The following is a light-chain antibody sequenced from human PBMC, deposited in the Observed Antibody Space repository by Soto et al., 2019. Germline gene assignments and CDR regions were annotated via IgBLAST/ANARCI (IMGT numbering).Light chain of an antibody. V-gene: IGKV1-9*01. Sequence: DIPLTQSPSFLSASVGDRVTITCRASQDINTYLAGYQQKPGKAPKLLIFAASTLQNGVPSRFRGSGSGTEFTVTITSLQPEDFATYYCQQRKSYPITFGQGTRLEIK. J-gene: IGKJ5*01. CDR3: QQRKSYPIT. CDR1: QDINTY. CDR2: AAS.